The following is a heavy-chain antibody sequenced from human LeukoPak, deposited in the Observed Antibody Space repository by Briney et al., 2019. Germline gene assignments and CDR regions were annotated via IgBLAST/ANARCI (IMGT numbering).Heavy chain of an antibody. CDR2: INHSGST. CDR1: GGSFSGYY. V-gene: IGHV4-34*01. J-gene: IGHJ4*02. Sequence: PSETLSLTCAVHGGSFSGYYWSWIRQPPGKGLEWIGEINHSGSTNYNPSLKSRVTISVDTSKNQFSLKLSSVTAADTAAYYCARGLQWLVKYYFDYWGQGTLVTVSS. D-gene: IGHD6-19*01. CDR3: ARGLQWLVKYYFDY.